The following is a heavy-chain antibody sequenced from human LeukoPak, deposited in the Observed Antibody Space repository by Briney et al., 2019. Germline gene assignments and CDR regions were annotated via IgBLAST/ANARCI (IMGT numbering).Heavy chain of an antibody. V-gene: IGHV3-7*03. CDR2: IKQERGQE. CDR1: GLTFSNHW. Sequence: GGSLRLSCVASGLTFSNHWMSWVRRAPGKGLEWVANIKQERGQEYYVDSVKGRFTISKDSAKNSLYLQMNSLRVEDTAMYYCASLDTAKQPLANHWGQGTLVTVSS. D-gene: IGHD5-18*01. CDR3: ASLDTAKQPLANH. J-gene: IGHJ5*02.